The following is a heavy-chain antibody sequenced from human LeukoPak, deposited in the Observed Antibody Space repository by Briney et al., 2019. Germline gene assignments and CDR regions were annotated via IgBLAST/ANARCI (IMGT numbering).Heavy chain of an antibody. Sequence: ASVKVSCKASGGTFSSYAISWVRQAPGQGLEWMGRIIPILGIANYAQKFQGRVTITADKSTSTAYMELSSLRSEDTAVYYCAREDVHNPKGHFDYWGQGTLVTVSS. CDR3: AREDVHNPKGHFDY. J-gene: IGHJ4*02. CDR1: GGTFSSYA. V-gene: IGHV1-69*04. D-gene: IGHD1-14*01. CDR2: IIPILGIA.